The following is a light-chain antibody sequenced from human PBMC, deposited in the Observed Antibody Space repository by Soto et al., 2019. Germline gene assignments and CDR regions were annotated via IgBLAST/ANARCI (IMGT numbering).Light chain of an antibody. J-gene: IGLJ1*01. CDR1: SSNIGSNY. CDR2: RNN. V-gene: IGLV1-47*01. Sequence: QSVLTQPPSAPGTPGQRVTISCSGRSSNIGSNYVYRYQQLPGTAPKLLIYRNNQRPSGVPDRFSGSKSGTSASLAISGLRSEDEADYYCAAWDDSLSGSYVFGTGTKVTVL. CDR3: AAWDDSLSGSYV.